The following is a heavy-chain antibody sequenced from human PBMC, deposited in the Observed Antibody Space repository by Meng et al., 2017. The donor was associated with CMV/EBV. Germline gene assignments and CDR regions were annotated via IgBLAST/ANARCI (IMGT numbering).Heavy chain of an antibody. Sequence: GGSLRLSCAASGFTFSSYGMHWVRQAPGKGLEWVAVIWYDGSNKYYADSVKGRFTISRDNSKNTLYLQMNSLRAEDTAVYYCAKNEGYCSSTSCRRYFDYWGQGTLVTVSS. J-gene: IGHJ4*02. D-gene: IGHD2-2*01. V-gene: IGHV3-33*06. CDR2: IWYDGSNK. CDR3: AKNEGYCSSTSCRRYFDY. CDR1: GFTFSSYG.